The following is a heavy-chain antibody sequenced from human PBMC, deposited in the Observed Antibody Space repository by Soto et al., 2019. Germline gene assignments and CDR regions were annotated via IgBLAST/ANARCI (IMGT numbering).Heavy chain of an antibody. Sequence: SVKFSCKASGGTFSSYAISWVRQAPGQGLEWMGGIIPIFGTANYAQKFQGRVTITADESTSTAYMELSSLRSEDTAVYYCAVPGQYCTNGVCPWIFDYWGQGTLVTVSS. CDR2: IIPIFGTA. V-gene: IGHV1-69*13. J-gene: IGHJ4*02. D-gene: IGHD2-8*01. CDR3: AVPGQYCTNGVCPWIFDY. CDR1: GGTFSSYA.